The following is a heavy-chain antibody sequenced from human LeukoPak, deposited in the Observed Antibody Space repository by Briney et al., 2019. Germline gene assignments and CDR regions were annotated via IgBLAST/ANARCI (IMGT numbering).Heavy chain of an antibody. CDR2: ISYSGTT. CDR1: GASISSTSYY. V-gene: IGHV4-39*07. J-gene: IGHJ4*02. CDR3: ARASYYDFSGIPTAIDY. Sequence: SETLSLTCSVSGASISSTSYYWGWIRRPPGKGLEWIGSISYSGTTFYNPSLKSQVTISVDTSKNQFSLKLSSVTAADTAVYYCARASYYDFSGIPTAIDYWGQGTLVTVSS. D-gene: IGHD3-3*01.